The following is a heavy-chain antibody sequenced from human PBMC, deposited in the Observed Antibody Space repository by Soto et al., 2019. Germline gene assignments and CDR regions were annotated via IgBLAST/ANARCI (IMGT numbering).Heavy chain of an antibody. D-gene: IGHD3-10*01. Sequence: QVQLQESGPGLVKPSGTLALTCTVSGGSISSDYWNWIRQPPGKGLEWIGYNHSGSTTYSASLRSRVTISIDTSKNQFPLKLSSVTAADTAIYFCARHDGSRSTDYWGQGPLVTVSS. CDR2: NHSGST. V-gene: IGHV4-59*08. J-gene: IGHJ4*02. CDR1: GGSISSDY. CDR3: ARHDGSRSTDY.